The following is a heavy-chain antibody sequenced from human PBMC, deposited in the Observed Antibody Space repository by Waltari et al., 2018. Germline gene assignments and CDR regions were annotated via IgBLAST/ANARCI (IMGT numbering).Heavy chain of an antibody. Sequence: EVQLVETGGGLIQPGGSLRLSCAASGFTVSSNYMSWVRQAPRKGVGWVSVIYSGGSTYYAASVKGRFTISRDNSKNTLYLQMNSLGAEDTAVYYCARGLQLWATDAFDIWGQGTMVTVSS. CDR2: IYSGGST. CDR1: GFTVSSNY. J-gene: IGHJ3*02. V-gene: IGHV3-53*02. D-gene: IGHD5-18*01. CDR3: ARGLQLWATDAFDI.